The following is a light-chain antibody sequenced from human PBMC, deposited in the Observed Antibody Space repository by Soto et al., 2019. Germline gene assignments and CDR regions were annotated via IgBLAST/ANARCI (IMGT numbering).Light chain of an antibody. J-gene: IGKJ3*01. CDR1: QSVLYSSNNKKY. Sequence: DIVMTQSPDSLAVSLGERATINCKSSQSVLYSSNNKKYLAWYQKKPGQPPKLLIYWASTRESGVPDRFSGSGSGTDFTLTISSLQAEDVAVYDCQQYYSTPPFTFGPGTKVYIK. V-gene: IGKV4-1*01. CDR2: WAS. CDR3: QQYYSTPPFT.